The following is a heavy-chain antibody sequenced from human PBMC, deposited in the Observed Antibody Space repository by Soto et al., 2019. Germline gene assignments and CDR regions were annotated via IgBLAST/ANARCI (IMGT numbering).Heavy chain of an antibody. CDR3: AGRNSLASVSLNFRELSNYKWIDP. Sequence: PSETLSLTCTVSGGSISTHYWTWIRQSPRKGLEWIGCIYYIGSTYYNPSLKSRVTISVDTSNNQFSLNLNSVTASDTAVYYCAGRNSLASVSLNFRELSNYKWIDPWGPGTLVTVSS. D-gene: IGHD3-16*02. CDR2: IYYIGST. CDR1: GGSISTHY. J-gene: IGHJ5*02. V-gene: IGHV4-59*04.